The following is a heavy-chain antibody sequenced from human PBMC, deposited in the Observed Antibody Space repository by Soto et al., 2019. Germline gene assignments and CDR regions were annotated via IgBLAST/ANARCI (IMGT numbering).Heavy chain of an antibody. CDR1: GDMFRNSA. D-gene: IGHD3-10*01. Sequence: QVQLVQSGAEVKRPGSSVKVSCKASGDMFRNSAFTWVRQAPGQGLAWMGVIIPLFRKTDVAQKFQGRVNLTADESTSSIYMEVSSLTSEATAVYYCARARLSNGDPNIYFFSGLDVWGQGTTITVSS. J-gene: IGHJ6*02. CDR2: IIPLFRKT. V-gene: IGHV1-69*01. CDR3: ARARLSNGDPNIYFFSGLDV.